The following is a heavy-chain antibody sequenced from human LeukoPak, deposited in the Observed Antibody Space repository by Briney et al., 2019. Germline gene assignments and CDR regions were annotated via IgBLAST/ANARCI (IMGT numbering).Heavy chain of an antibody. Sequence: GGSLRLSCAASGFSFSTYWMTWVRQAPGKGLEWVANMKQDGSEKYYVDSVKGRFTISRDNAKNSLYLEMNSLRAEDTAMYYCASDRRDGYNVLDYWGQGTLVTVSS. CDR2: MKQDGSEK. D-gene: IGHD5-24*01. CDR1: GFSFSTYW. CDR3: ASDRRDGYNVLDY. V-gene: IGHV3-7*01. J-gene: IGHJ4*02.